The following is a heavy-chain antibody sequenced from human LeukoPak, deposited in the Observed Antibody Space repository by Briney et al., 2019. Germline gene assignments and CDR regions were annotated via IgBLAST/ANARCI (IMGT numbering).Heavy chain of an antibody. J-gene: IGHJ5*02. V-gene: IGHV3-30*02. Sequence: PGGSLRLSCAASGFTFSTYGMQWVRQAPGKGLEWLSFIWFDGSSKHYADSVKGRFIISRDNSKSTLYLEMNSLRPEDTGVYYCAKHLPPTIMIAWGQGTLVTVSS. D-gene: IGHD2-2*02. CDR1: GFTFSTYG. CDR3: AKHLPPTIMIA. CDR2: IWFDGSSK.